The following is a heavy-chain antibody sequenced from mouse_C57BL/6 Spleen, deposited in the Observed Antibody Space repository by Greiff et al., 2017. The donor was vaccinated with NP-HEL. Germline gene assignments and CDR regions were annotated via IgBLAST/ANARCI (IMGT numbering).Heavy chain of an antibody. Sequence: QVQLQQPGAELVRPGTSVKLSCKASGYTFTSYWMHWVKQRPGQGLEWIGVIDPSDSYTNYNQKFKGKATLTVDTSSSTAYMQLSSLTSEDSAVYYCARDGDYDDSYLDYWGKGTTLTVSS. J-gene: IGHJ2*01. CDR2: IDPSDSYT. CDR1: GYTFTSYW. V-gene: IGHV1-59*01. D-gene: IGHD2-4*01. CDR3: ARDGDYDDSYLDY.